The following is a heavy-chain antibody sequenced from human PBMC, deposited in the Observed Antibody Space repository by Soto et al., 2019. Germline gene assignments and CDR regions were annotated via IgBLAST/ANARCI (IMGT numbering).Heavy chain of an antibody. D-gene: IGHD6-13*01. CDR3: AKYGSSWSKIDY. CDR1: GFTFSSYG. J-gene: IGHJ4*02. Sequence: GGSLRLSCAASGFTFSSYGMHWVRQAPGKGLEWVAVISYDGSNKYYADSVKGRFTISRDNSKNTLYLQMNSLRAEDTAVYYCAKYGSSWSKIDYWGQGTLVTVSS. V-gene: IGHV3-30*18. CDR2: ISYDGSNK.